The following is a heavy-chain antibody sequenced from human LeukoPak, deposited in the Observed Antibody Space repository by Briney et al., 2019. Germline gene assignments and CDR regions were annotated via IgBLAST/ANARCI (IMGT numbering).Heavy chain of an antibody. CDR3: AREGTCSYYYDY. D-gene: IGHD2-15*01. J-gene: IGHJ4*02. Sequence: GGSLRLSCAASGFTVRSNYMNWVRQAPGKGLEWVSVIYSGGSTYYADSVKGRFTISRDNSTNTLYLQMNSLRAEDTSVYYCAREGTCSYYYDYWGQGTLVTVSS. CDR2: IYSGGST. V-gene: IGHV3-66*01. CDR1: GFTVRSNY.